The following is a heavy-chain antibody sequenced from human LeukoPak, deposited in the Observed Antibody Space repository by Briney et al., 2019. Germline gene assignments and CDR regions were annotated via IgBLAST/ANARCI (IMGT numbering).Heavy chain of an antibody. D-gene: IGHD3-22*01. CDR1: GGSISSYY. CDR2: IYYSGNT. CDR3: AKMGVYDSSGYYYSAFDI. V-gene: IGHV4-59*01. J-gene: IGHJ3*02. Sequence: SETLSLTCTVSGGSISSYYWSWTRQPPGKGQEWIGDIYYSGNTNYNPSLKSRVTISVHTSKTQFSLKLSSVTAEDTAVYYCAKMGVYDSSGYYYSAFDIWGQGTMVTVSS.